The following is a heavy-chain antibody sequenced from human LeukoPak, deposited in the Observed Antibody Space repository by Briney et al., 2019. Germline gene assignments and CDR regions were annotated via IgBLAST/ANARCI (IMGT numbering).Heavy chain of an antibody. CDR1: GFTFSSYG. Sequence: GGSLRLSCAASGFTFSSYGMHWVRQAPGKGLEWVAVISYDGSNKYYADSVKGRFTISRDNSKNTLYLQMNSPRAEDTAVYYCAKDGGYDILTGYYFLAYYFDYWGQGTLVTVSS. CDR2: ISYDGSNK. D-gene: IGHD3-9*01. J-gene: IGHJ4*02. V-gene: IGHV3-30*18. CDR3: AKDGGYDILTGYYFLAYYFDY.